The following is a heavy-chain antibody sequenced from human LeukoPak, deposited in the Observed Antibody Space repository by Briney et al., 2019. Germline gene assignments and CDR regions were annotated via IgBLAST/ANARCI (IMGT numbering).Heavy chain of an antibody. V-gene: IGHV4-34*01. J-gene: IGHJ4*02. CDR1: GGSFSGYY. CDR3: ARGAPVAPFRRSFYFDY. CDR2: INHSGST. D-gene: IGHD1-14*01. Sequence: PSETLSLTCAVYGGSFSGYYWSWIRQPPGKGLEWIGEINHSGSTNYNPSRKSRVTISVGTSKNQFSLKLSSVTAADTAVYYCARGAPVAPFRRSFYFDYWGQGTLVTVSS.